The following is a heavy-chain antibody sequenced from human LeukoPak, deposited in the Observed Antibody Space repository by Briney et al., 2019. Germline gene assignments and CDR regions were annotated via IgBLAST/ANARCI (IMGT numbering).Heavy chain of an antibody. CDR1: GGSISSGSYY. CDR3: ARGPYSYDSSGAFDI. J-gene: IGHJ3*02. D-gene: IGHD3-22*01. Sequence: SQTLSLTCTVSGGSISSGSYYWSWIRQPAGKGLEWIGRISSSGSTNYNPSLKSRVTISVDTSKNQFSLKLSSVTAADTAVYFCARGPYSYDSSGAFDIWGQGTMVTVSS. CDR2: ISSSGST. V-gene: IGHV4-61*02.